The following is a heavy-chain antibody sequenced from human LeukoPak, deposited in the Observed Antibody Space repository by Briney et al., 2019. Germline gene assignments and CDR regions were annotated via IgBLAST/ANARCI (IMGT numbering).Heavy chain of an antibody. CDR1: GGSFSDYY. CDR3: AREAASSSSEGYYYYMDV. D-gene: IGHD6-6*01. V-gene: IGHV4-34*01. Sequence: TSETLSLTCAVYGGSFSDYYWSWIRQPPGKGLEWIGEINHSGSTYYNPSLKSRVTISVDRSKNRFSLKVSSVTAADTAVYYCAREAASSSSEGYYYYMDVWGKGTTVTVSS. J-gene: IGHJ6*03. CDR2: INHSGST.